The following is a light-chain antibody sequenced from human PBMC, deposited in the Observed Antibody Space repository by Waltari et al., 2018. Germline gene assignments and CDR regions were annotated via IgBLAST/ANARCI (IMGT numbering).Light chain of an antibody. CDR1: SLRRYY. CDR3: NSRDSNNNRVF. Sequence: SSELTQDPAVSVALGQTVSITCQGDSLRRYYASWYQQKPRQAPLLVIYGKNSRPSGIPDRFSCSSSGNTASLTITGAQAEDEADYYCNSRDSNNNRVFFGGGTKLTVL. J-gene: IGLJ2*01. V-gene: IGLV3-19*01. CDR2: GKN.